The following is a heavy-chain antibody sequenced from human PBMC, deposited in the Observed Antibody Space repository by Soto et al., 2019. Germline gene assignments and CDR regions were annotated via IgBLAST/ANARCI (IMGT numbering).Heavy chain of an antibody. CDR2: IKTKTDGGTT. V-gene: IGHV3-15*01. CDR3: TTVSVHLWSTDYFDS. Sequence: EVQLVESGGGLVKPGGSLRLSCAASGFTFSNAWMNWVRQAPGKGLEWVGRIKTKTDGGTTDYAAPVKGRFTISRDDSKHTLSLQMNSLNTEDTAVYYCTTVSVHLWSTDYFDSWGQGTLVTVSS. CDR1: GFTFSNAW. D-gene: IGHD3-10*01. J-gene: IGHJ4*02.